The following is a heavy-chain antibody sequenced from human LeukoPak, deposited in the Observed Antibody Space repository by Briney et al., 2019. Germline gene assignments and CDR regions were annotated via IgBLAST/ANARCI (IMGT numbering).Heavy chain of an antibody. CDR1: GGSISSGSYY. CDR2: IYTSGST. CDR3: ARQVEMATIDAFDI. Sequence: SETLSLTCTVSGGSISSGSYYWSWIRQPAGKGLEWIGRIYTSGSTNYNPSLKSLVTISVDTSKNQFSLKLSSVTAADTAVYYCARQVEMATIDAFDIWGQGTMVTVSS. J-gene: IGHJ3*02. D-gene: IGHD5-24*01. V-gene: IGHV4-61*02.